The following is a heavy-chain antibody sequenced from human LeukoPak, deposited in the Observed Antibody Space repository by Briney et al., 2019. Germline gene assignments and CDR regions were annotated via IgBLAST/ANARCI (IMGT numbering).Heavy chain of an antibody. V-gene: IGHV3-53*01. D-gene: IGHD4/OR15-4a*01. Sequence: GGSLRLSCTVSGFTVSSNSMSWVRQAPGKGLEWVALIYSDNTHYSDSVKGRFTISRDNSKNTLYLQMNSLRAEDTAVYYCARRAGAYSHPYDYWGQGTLVTVSS. CDR3: ARRAGAYSHPYDY. CDR1: GFTVSSNS. J-gene: IGHJ4*02. CDR2: IYSDNT.